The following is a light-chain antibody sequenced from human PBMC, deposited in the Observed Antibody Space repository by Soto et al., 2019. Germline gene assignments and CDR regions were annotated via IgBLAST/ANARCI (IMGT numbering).Light chain of an antibody. CDR2: DAS. J-gene: IGKJ1*01. Sequence: DIQMTQSPSTLSASVGDRVTITCRASQSISSWLAWYQQKPGKAPKLQIYDASSLESGVASRFSGSGSGTEFTLTISSLQPDDFATYYCQQYNSYSWTFGQGTKVEIK. V-gene: IGKV1-5*01. CDR1: QSISSW. CDR3: QQYNSYSWT.